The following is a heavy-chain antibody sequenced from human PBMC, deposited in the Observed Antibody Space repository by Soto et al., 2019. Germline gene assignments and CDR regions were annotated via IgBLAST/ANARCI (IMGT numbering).Heavy chain of an antibody. CDR2: ISYDGGNK. CDR3: ARDRVPFTSGWALY. D-gene: IGHD6-19*01. J-gene: IGHJ4*02. V-gene: IGHV3-30-3*01. Sequence: GGSLRLSCAASGFAFSNYAMHWVRQAPGKGLEWVAVISYDGGNKYYADSVKGRFTISRDSSKNTLYLQMNNLRPDDTALYFCARDRVPFTSGWALYGGLGTLVNGSS. CDR1: GFAFSNYA.